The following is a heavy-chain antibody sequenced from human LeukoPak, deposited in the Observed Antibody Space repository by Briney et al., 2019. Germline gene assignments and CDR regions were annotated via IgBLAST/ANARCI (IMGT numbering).Heavy chain of an antibody. J-gene: IGHJ6*02. V-gene: IGHV3-7*01. CDR3: ARGHYGLDV. CDR2: IKQDGSEK. CDR1: GFNFGNYW. Sequence: GGSLRLSCAASGFNFGNYWMSWVRQAPGKGLEWVANIKQDGSEKYYVDSVKGRFTISRDNAKNSLYLQMNSLRAEDTALYYCARGHYGLDVWGQGTTVTVSS.